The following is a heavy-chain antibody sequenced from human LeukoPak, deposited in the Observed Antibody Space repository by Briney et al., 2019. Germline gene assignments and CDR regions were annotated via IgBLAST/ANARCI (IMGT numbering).Heavy chain of an antibody. CDR3: ARNYYGSGSYYPNDY. CDR1: GFTFSSYA. V-gene: IGHV3-23*01. CDR2: ISGSGGST. D-gene: IGHD3-10*01. Sequence: GGSLRLSRAASGFTFSSYAMSWVRQAPGKGLEWVSAISGSGGSTYYADSVKGRFTISRDNSKNTLYLQMNSLRAEDTAVYYCARNYYGSGSYYPNDYWGQGTLVTVSS. J-gene: IGHJ4*02.